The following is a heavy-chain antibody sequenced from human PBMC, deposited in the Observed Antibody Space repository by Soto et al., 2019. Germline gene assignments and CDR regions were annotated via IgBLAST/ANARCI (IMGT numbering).Heavy chain of an antibody. Sequence: GGSLRLSCAASGFIFTNYAMNWVRQAPGKGLEWVSVVGGRGNSAYYADSVQGRFTISRDNSKNTLSLQMSSLTADDTAIYYCVREGRGSFDFWGRGTMVTVSS. CDR2: VGGRGNSA. D-gene: IGHD5-12*01. J-gene: IGHJ3*01. CDR1: GFIFTNYA. V-gene: IGHV3-23*01. CDR3: VREGRGSFDF.